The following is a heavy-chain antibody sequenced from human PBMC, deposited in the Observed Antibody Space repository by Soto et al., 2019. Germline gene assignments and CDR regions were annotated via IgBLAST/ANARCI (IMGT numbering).Heavy chain of an antibody. Sequence: GGSLRLSCAASGFTFSSYAMHWVRQAPGKGLEWVAVISYDGSNKYYADSVKGRFTISRDNSKNTLYLQMNSLRAEDTAVYYCARDPGSSWYQFFLDYWGQGTLVTVSS. J-gene: IGHJ4*02. CDR1: GFTFSSYA. CDR2: ISYDGSNK. D-gene: IGHD6-13*01. CDR3: ARDPGSSWYQFFLDY. V-gene: IGHV3-30-3*01.